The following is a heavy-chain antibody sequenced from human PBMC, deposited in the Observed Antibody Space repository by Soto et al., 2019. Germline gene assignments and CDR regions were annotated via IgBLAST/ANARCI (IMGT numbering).Heavy chain of an antibody. J-gene: IGHJ3*02. CDR2: RSHSGGT. Sequence: QVQLQQWGAGLLKPSETLSLTCAVYGGFVSSGSYYWSWIRQPPGKGLEWIGERSHSGGTHFNPSRKSRVTQSVDTSKNQFSLKMSSVTAADTALYYCARVERGTATTVVDAFDIWGPGTMVTVSS. CDR1: GGFVSSGSYY. CDR3: ARVERGTATTVVDAFDI. V-gene: IGHV4-34*01. D-gene: IGHD1-1*01.